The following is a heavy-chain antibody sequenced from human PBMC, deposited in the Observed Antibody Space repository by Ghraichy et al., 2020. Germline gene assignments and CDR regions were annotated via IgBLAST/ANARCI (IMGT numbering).Heavy chain of an antibody. CDR3: ARHPVRGYYPDYFDY. CDR1: GGSISSNNHY. V-gene: IGHV4-39*07. D-gene: IGHD3-10*01. J-gene: IGHJ4*02. CDR2: IYYSGNT. Sequence: SETLSLTCTVSGGSISSNNHYWGWVRQPPGKGLEWIGSIYYSGNTYYNSSLQSRVTISVDTSNNQFFLKVSSVTAADTAVYFCARHPVRGYYPDYFDYWGQGNLVTVSS.